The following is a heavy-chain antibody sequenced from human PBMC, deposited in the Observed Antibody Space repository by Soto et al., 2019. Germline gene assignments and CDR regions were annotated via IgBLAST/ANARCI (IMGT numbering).Heavy chain of an antibody. CDR3: VRDQKYFRVNGNWFDS. D-gene: IGHD2-2*01. CDR1: GYTSADFG. J-gene: IGHJ5*01. V-gene: IGHV1-18*04. Sequence: ASVKVSCKASGYTSADFGISWVRQAPGQGLEWMGWVSGNNGASNPAPKVQGRITMTLDASTGVSYMALRSLRSDDTAIYYCVRDQKYFRVNGNWFDSWGQGTLVTVSS. CDR2: VSGNNGAS.